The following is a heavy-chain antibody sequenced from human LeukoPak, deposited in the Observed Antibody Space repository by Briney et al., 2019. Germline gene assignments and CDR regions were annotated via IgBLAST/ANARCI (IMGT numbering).Heavy chain of an antibody. CDR3: ARLEGSSSWYNWFDP. V-gene: IGHV1-3*01. J-gene: IGHJ5*02. Sequence: ASVKVSCKASGYTFTSYAIHWVRQAPGQRLEWMGWINAGNGNTKYSQKFQGRVTITRDTSASTAYMELSSLRSEDTAVYYCARLEGSSSWYNWFDPWGQGTLVTVSS. CDR1: GYTFTSYA. CDR2: INAGNGNT. D-gene: IGHD6-13*01.